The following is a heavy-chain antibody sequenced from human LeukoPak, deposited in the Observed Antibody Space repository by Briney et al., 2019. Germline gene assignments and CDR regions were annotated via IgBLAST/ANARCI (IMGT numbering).Heavy chain of an antibody. D-gene: IGHD3-22*01. Sequence: GESPKISCKGSGYSFTSYWIGWVRPMPGKGLEGMGIIYPGDSDTRYSPSFQGQVTISADKSISTAYLQWSSLKASDTAMYYCARTYYDSSGYYVYWFDPWGQGTLVTVSS. CDR1: GYSFTSYW. V-gene: IGHV5-51*01. CDR3: ARTYYDSSGYYVYWFDP. CDR2: IYPGDSDT. J-gene: IGHJ5*02.